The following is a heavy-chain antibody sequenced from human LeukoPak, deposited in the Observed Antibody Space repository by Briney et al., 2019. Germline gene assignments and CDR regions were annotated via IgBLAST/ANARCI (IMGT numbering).Heavy chain of an antibody. CDR1: GYTFTSYF. CDR2: IDPRGGTS. V-gene: IGHV1-46*01. J-gene: IGHJ4*02. CDR3: ARSSGYYYAYFDY. D-gene: IGHD3-22*01. Sequence: ASVKVSCKASGYTFTSYFIHWVRQAPGQALEWMAIIDPRGGTSTYAQKFQDRLTVTRDTSTSTVYMELSSLRSEDTAVYFCARSSGYYYAYFDYWGQGTLVSVSS.